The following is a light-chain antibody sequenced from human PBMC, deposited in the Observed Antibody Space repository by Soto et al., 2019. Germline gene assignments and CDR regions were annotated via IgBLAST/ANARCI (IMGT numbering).Light chain of an antibody. CDR3: QHYNSYSPRT. CDR1: QTISSW. J-gene: IGKJ1*01. Sequence: DIQMTQSPSTLSGSVGDRVTITCRASQTISSWLALYQQKPGKAPKLLIYKASTLKSGVPSRFSGSGSGTEFTLTISSLQPDDFATYYCQHYNSYSPRTFGQGTKVDIK. V-gene: IGKV1-5*03. CDR2: KAS.